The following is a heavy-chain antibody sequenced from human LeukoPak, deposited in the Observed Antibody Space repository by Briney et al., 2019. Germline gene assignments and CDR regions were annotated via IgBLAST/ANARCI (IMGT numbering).Heavy chain of an antibody. J-gene: IGHJ4*02. CDR2: IISSIINT. Sequence: GGSLTLSCAPSGPTFSDYYMSSIRQAPGKGLEGVLYIISSIINTNYADSVKGGFTIFSDNADNSLYLQMNSLRGEEADVYYCASDVVRRVIIHYFDYWGQGTLVTVSS. CDR1: GPTFSDYY. V-gene: IGHV3-11*06. CDR3: ASDVVRRVIIHYFDY. D-gene: IGHD3-10*01.